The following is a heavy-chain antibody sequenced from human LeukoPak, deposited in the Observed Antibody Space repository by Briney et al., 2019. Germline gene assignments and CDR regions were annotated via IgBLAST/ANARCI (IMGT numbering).Heavy chain of an antibody. CDR2: INHSGST. V-gene: IGHV4-34*01. D-gene: IGHD3-3*02. J-gene: IGHJ4*02. Sequence: PSETLSLTCAVYGGSFSGYYYNWIRQPPGKGLEWIGEINHSGSTNYNPSLESRVTISVDTSKNQFSLKMRSVTAADTAVYYCALHISGGGYWGQGTLVTVSS. CDR1: GGSFSGYY. CDR3: ALHISGGGY.